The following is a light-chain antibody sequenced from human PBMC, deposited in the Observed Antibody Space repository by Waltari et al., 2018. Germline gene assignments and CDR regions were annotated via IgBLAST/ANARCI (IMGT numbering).Light chain of an antibody. CDR2: SNN. CDR3: AAWDDSLNGVV. CDR1: SSTIGSNT. V-gene: IGLV1-44*01. Sequence: QSVLTQPPSASGTPGQRVTIACSGSSSTIGSNTVHGYQQLPGTAPKLLIYSNNQRPSGVPDRFSGSKSGTSASLAISGLQSEDEADYYCAAWDDSLNGVVFGGGTKLTVL. J-gene: IGLJ2*01.